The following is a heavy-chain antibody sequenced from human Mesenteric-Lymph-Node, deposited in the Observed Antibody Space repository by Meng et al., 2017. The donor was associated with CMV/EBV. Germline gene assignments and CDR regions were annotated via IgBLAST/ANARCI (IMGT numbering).Heavy chain of an antibody. CDR3: ARHLSYCSSTSCYDYYYYGMDV. Sequence: SVQVSCKASGGTFSSYGISWVRQAPGQGLEWMGGIIPIFGTANYAQKFQGRVAITTDESTSTAYMELSSLRSEDTAVYSCARHLSYCSSTSCYDYYYYGMDVWGQGTTVTVSS. CDR1: GGTFSSYG. CDR2: IIPIFGTA. V-gene: IGHV1-69*05. J-gene: IGHJ6*02. D-gene: IGHD2-2*01.